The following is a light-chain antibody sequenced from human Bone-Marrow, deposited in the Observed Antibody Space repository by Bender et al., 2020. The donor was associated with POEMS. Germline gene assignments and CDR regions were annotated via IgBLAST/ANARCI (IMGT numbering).Light chain of an antibody. Sequence: QSALTQPASVSGSPGQTITISCTGTTSDIGGYNYVSWYQQHPGKAPKLVIFDVNNRPSGVSDRFSGSKSGSTASLTISGLQADDEADYYCAAWDDSLLFGGGTKLTVL. V-gene: IGLV2-14*01. CDR2: DVN. J-gene: IGLJ3*02. CDR1: TSDIGGYNY. CDR3: AAWDDSLL.